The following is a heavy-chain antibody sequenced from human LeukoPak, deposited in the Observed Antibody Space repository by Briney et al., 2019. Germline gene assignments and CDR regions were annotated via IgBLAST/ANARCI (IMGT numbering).Heavy chain of an antibody. J-gene: IGHJ3*02. D-gene: IGHD6-19*01. Sequence: PGGSLRLSCAASGFTFSSYSMNWVRQAPGKGLEWVSSISSSSSYIYYADSVKGRFTISRDNAKNSLYLQMNSLRAEDTAVYYCARDQSSGWGLDAFDIWGQGTMVTVSS. CDR2: ISSSSSYI. CDR3: ARDQSSGWGLDAFDI. CDR1: GFTFSSYS. V-gene: IGHV3-21*01.